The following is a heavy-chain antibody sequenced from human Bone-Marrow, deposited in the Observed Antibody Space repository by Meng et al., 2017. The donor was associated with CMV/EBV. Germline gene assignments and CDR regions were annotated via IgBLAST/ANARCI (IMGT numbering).Heavy chain of an antibody. J-gene: IGHJ6*02. V-gene: IGHV3-21*01. D-gene: IGHD2-2*03. CDR1: GFTFSSYS. CDR2: ISSSSSYI. CDR3: ARGGYCSSTSCLNYYYGMDV. Sequence: GESLKISCAASGFTFSSYSMNWVRQAPGKGLEWVSSISSSSSYIYYADSVKGRFTTSRDNAKNSLYLQMNSLRAEDTAVYYCARGGYCSSTSCLNYYYGMDVWGQGTTVTVSS.